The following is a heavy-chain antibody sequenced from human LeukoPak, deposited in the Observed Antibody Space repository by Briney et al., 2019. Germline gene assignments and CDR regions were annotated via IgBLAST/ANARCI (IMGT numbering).Heavy chain of an antibody. J-gene: IGHJ6*02. CDR2: IYYSGST. Sequence: SETLSLTCTVSGGSISSSSYYWGWIRQPPGKGLEWIGSIYYSGSTYYNPSLKSRVTISADTSKNQFSLKLSSVTAADTAVYYCARLSSSQLNCSGGSCYGRRYYYYGMDVWGQGTTVTVSS. CDR1: GGSISSSSYY. V-gene: IGHV4-39*01. CDR3: ARLSSSQLNCSGGSCYGRRYYYYGMDV. D-gene: IGHD2-15*01.